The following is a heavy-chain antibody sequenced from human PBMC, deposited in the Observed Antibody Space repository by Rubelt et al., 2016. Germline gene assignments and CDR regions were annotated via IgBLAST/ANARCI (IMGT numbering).Heavy chain of an antibody. V-gene: IGHV3-74*02. CDR2: INSDGSST. Sequence: EVQMLESGGGLVQAGGSLRLSCAASGFTFSSYWMHWVRQVPGKGLVWVSRINSDGSSTIYADSVKGRFTISRDNAKNTLYLQLNSLRVAGTSVYYCASVGYCSEGTCDTWFDPWGQGTLVTVSS. CDR1: GFTFSSYW. J-gene: IGHJ5*02. CDR3: ASVGYCSEGTCDTWFDP. D-gene: IGHD2-15*01.